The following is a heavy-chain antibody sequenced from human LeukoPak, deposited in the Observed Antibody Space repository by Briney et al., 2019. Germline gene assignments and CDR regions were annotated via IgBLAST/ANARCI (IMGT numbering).Heavy chain of an antibody. CDR2: MSPSSGNT. D-gene: IGHD7-27*01. J-gene: IGHJ4*02. Sequence: GASVKVSCKASGYTFTSYDINWVRQATGQGLEWMGWMSPSSGNTGYAQKFQGRITMTRSTSMSTAYMELSSLKSEDTAVYYCTRGPPNWGYDYWGQGTLVTVSS. CDR1: GYTFTSYD. CDR3: TRGPPNWGYDY. V-gene: IGHV1-8*01.